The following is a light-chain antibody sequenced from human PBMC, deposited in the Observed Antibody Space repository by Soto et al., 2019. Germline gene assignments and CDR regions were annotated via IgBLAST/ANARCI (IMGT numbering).Light chain of an antibody. V-gene: IGKV3-20*01. CDR2: DAS. CDR1: QSVTSNY. J-gene: IGKJ5*01. Sequence: EVAMTQSPATLSVSPGERATLSCRASQSVTSNYLAWYQQKPGQAPRLLIYDASNRATGIPDRFSGSGSGTDFTLTISRLEPEDFAVYYCQQYGSSSTFGQGTRLEIK. CDR3: QQYGSSST.